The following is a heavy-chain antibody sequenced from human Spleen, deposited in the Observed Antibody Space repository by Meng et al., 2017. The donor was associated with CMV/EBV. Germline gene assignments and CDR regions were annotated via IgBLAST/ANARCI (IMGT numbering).Heavy chain of an antibody. Sequence: GGSLRLSCAASGLTFRSYGLNWVRQAPGKGLEWVAFIRSDGNNRYYADSVEGRFTFFRDNLKDTLSLELNSLRVEDTAMYYCAITQKWNPAYLEHWGQGTLVTVSS. D-gene: IGHD1-1*01. J-gene: IGHJ4*02. CDR1: GLTFRSYG. CDR2: IRSDGNNR. V-gene: IGHV3-30*02. CDR3: AITQKWNPAYLEH.